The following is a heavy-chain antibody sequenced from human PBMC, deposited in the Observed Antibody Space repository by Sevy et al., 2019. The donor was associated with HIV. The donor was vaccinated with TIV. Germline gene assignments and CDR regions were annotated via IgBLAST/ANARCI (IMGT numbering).Heavy chain of an antibody. CDR3: ANDREYGVFKGGFDY. D-gene: IGHD4-17*01. CDR2: IRSNTDGGTT. V-gene: IGHV3-15*01. CDR1: GFTFTDAW. J-gene: IGHJ4*02. Sequence: GGSLRLSCEASGFTFTDAWMGWVRQAPGKGLEWVGRIRSNTDGGTTDYAAPLKGRFTISRDDSKNTLYLQMNILERRDTAVYYCANDREYGVFKGGFDYWAQGTRVTVSS.